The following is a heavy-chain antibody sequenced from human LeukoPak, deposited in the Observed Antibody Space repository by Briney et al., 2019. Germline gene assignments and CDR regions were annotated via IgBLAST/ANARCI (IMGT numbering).Heavy chain of an antibody. V-gene: IGHV3-30-3*01. D-gene: IGHD3-3*01. CDR2: ISYAGSNK. J-gene: IGHJ4*02. CDR3: ARALYDFWSGYYQGGLGY. CDR1: GFTFSSYA. Sequence: GGSLRLSCAASGFTFSSYAMHWVRQAPGKGLEWVAVISYAGSNKYYADSVKGRFTISRDNSKNTLYLQMNSLRAEDTAVYYCARALYDFWSGYYQGGLGYWGQGTLVTVSS.